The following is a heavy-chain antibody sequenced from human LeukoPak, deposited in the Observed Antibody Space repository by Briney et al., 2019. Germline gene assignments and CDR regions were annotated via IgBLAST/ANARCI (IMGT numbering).Heavy chain of an antibody. V-gene: IGHV4-59*01. D-gene: IGHD3-22*01. CDR2: IYYSGST. CDR3: ARDSEYYDSSGYSFAFDI. J-gene: IGHJ3*02. Sequence: SETLSLTCTVSGGSISSYYWSWIRQPPGKGLEWIGYIYYSGSTNYNPSLKSRVTISVDTSKNQFSLKLSSVTAADTAVYYCARDSEYYDSSGYSFAFDIWGQGTMVTVSS. CDR1: GGSISSYY.